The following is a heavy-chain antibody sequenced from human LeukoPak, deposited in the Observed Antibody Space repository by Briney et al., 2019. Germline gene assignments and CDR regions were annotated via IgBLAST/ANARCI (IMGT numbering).Heavy chain of an antibody. CDR1: GGTFSSYA. CDR3: ASRLYCSNTRCRNFPFAY. CDR2: IIPIFGTA. V-gene: IGHV1-69*01. D-gene: IGHD2-2*01. Sequence: SVKVSCKASGGTFSSYAINWVRQAPGQGLEWMGGIIPIFGTANYAQKFQDRVTITADESTSTAYTELSSLRSEDTAIYYCASRLYCSNTRCRNFPFAYWGQGTLVTVSS. J-gene: IGHJ4*02.